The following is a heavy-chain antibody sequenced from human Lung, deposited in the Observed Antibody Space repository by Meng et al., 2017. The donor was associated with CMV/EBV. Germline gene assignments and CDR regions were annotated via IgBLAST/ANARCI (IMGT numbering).Heavy chain of an antibody. V-gene: IGHV4-30-4*01. CDR2: IYYSGST. D-gene: IGHD4-11*01. CDR3: ARDRTTGRYFDY. Sequence: QVPLQESGPGLGTPYQTLSRSSTVSGGSISIGDYYCSWSRQPPRKGLEWIGYIYYSGSTYSTPSLKSRVTISVDTSKNQFSLKLSSVTAADTAVYYCARDRTTGRYFDYWGQGTLVTVSS. CDR1: GGSISIGDYY. J-gene: IGHJ4*02.